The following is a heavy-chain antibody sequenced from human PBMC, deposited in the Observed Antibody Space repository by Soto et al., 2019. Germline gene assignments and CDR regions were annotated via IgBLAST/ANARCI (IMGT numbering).Heavy chain of an antibody. Sequence: GGSLRLSCAASGFTFSSYWMHWVRQAPGKGLVWVSRINSDGIRTSYADSEKGRFTISRDNAKNTLYLQMNSLRTEDTAVYYCARARLGSLTGNVPNFDYWGQGTLVTVSS. CDR1: GFTFSSYW. J-gene: IGHJ4*02. V-gene: IGHV3-74*01. D-gene: IGHD7-27*01. CDR3: ARARLGSLTGNVPNFDY. CDR2: INSDGIRT.